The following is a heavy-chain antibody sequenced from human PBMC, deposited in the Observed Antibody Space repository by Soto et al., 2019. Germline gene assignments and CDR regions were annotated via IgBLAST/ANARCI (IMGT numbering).Heavy chain of an antibody. V-gene: IGHV1-8*01. J-gene: IGHJ3*01. Sequence: QVQLVQSGAEVKRPGASVRVSCKASGYTFTSYDINWGQQATGQGLEWLGWMNPNSGNTGYAQKFQGRITLTRSTSTSTAYMELTSLRSEDTAVYYCARGINWGQGTMVTVSS. CDR1: GYTFTSYD. CDR2: MNPNSGNT. CDR3: ARGIN.